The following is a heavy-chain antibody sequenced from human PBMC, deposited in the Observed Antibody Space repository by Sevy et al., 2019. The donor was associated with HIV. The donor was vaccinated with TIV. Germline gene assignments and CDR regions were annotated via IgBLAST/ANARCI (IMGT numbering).Heavy chain of an antibody. Sequence: TLSLTYTVSGGSISSSSYYWGWIRQPPGKGLEWIGSIYYSGSTYYNPSLKSRVTISVDTSKNQFSLKLSSVTAADTAVYYCARLPYYYDSSGYYWGQGTLVTVSS. D-gene: IGHD3-22*01. CDR2: IYYSGST. V-gene: IGHV4-39*01. CDR3: ARLPYYYDSSGYY. CDR1: GGSISSSSYY. J-gene: IGHJ4*02.